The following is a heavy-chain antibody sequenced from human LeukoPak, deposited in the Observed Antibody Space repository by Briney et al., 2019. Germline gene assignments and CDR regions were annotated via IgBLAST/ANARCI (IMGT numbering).Heavy chain of an antibody. Sequence: PSQTLSLTCTVSGGSISSGDYYWSWIRQPPGKGLEWIGYIYYSGSTYYNPSLKSRVTISEDTSKNQFSLKLSSVTAADTAVYYCARDVREVTTFDYWGQGTLVTVSS. CDR2: IYYSGST. J-gene: IGHJ4*02. CDR3: ARDVREVTTFDY. CDR1: GGSISSGDYY. D-gene: IGHD4-17*01. V-gene: IGHV4-30-4*01.